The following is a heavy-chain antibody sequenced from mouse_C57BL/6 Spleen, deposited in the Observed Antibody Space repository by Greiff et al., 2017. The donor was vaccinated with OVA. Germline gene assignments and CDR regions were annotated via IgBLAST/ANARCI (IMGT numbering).Heavy chain of an antibody. CDR1: GFSLTSYG. Sequence: VQLQQSGPGLVQPSQSLSITCTVSGFSLTSYGVHWVRQSPGTGLEWLGVIWRGGSTDYNAAFMSRLSITKDNSKSQVFFNMNSLQADDTAIYYCAKNYGNSYYFDYWGQGTTLTVSS. D-gene: IGHD1-1*01. CDR3: AKNYGNSYYFDY. J-gene: IGHJ2*01. CDR2: IWRGGST. V-gene: IGHV2-5*01.